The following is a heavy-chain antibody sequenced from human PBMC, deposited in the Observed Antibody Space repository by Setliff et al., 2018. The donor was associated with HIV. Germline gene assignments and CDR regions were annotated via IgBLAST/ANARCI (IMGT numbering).Heavy chain of an antibody. D-gene: IGHD3-22*01. J-gene: IGHJ4*02. V-gene: IGHV4-39*07. CDR3: GGNGYYSIDY. CDR1: GGSISSNNYY. CDR2: INHSGST. Sequence: SETLSLTCTVSGGSISSNNYYWGWIRQPPGKGLEWIGEINHSGSTNYNPSLQSRVTISVDKSKSQFSLKLNSVTAADTAVYYCGGNGYYSIDYWGQGTLVTVSS.